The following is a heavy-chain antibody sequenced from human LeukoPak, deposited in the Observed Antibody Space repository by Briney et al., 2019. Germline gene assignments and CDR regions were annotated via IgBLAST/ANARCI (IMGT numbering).Heavy chain of an antibody. CDR2: IIGSGGST. CDR3: AKDTHQLMLGSSWFWFDY. V-gene: IGHV3-23*01. Sequence: GGCLRLSCAASGFTFSSYAMSWVRQAPGKGLEWVSAIIGSGGSTYYADSVKGRFTISRDNSKNTLYLQMNSLRAEDTAVYYCAKDTHQLMLGSSWFWFDYWGQGTLVTVSS. J-gene: IGHJ4*02. D-gene: IGHD6-13*01. CDR1: GFTFSSYA.